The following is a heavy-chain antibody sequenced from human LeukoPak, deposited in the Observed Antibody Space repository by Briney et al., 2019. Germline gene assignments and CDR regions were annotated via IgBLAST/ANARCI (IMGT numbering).Heavy chain of an antibody. D-gene: IGHD7-27*01. Sequence: GGSLSLSCVGSGFTFSVHWVRQVPGKGLEWLTFIRHDGTDQHYADSVRGRFTISRDNSKNTVYLQMNSLRPEDTALYYCAKDGNWASVSWGQGTLVTVSS. J-gene: IGHJ5*02. V-gene: IGHV3-30*02. CDR1: GFTFS. CDR3: AKDGNWASVS. CDR2: IRHDGTDQ.